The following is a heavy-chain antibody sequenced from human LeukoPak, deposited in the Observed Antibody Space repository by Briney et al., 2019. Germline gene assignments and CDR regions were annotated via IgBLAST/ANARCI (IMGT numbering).Heavy chain of an antibody. CDR2: IRSKANSYAT. CDR1: GFTFSGSA. Sequence: GGSLKLSCAASGFTFSGSAMHWVRQASGKGLEWVGRIRSKANSYATAYAASVKGRFTISRDDSKNTAYLQMNSLKTEDTAVYYCTRTVLLWFGDEQERLDYWGQGTLVTVSS. CDR3: TRTVLLWFGDEQERLDY. J-gene: IGHJ4*02. V-gene: IGHV3-73*01. D-gene: IGHD3-10*01.